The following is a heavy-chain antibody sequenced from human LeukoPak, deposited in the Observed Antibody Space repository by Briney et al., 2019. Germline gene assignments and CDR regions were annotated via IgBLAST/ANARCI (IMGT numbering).Heavy chain of an antibody. D-gene: IGHD5-12*01. CDR3: ARGRGYSGYEVIDN. J-gene: IGHJ4*02. CDR2: INYDGSTT. V-gene: IGHV3-74*01. Sequence: PGGSLRLSCAASGFIFNNYWMHWVRQAPGEGLVWVSRINYDGSTTRYADSVRGRFTISRDNAKNTLYLQMNSLRAEDTAVYFCARGRGYSGYEVIDNWGQGTLVTVSS. CDR1: GFIFNNYW.